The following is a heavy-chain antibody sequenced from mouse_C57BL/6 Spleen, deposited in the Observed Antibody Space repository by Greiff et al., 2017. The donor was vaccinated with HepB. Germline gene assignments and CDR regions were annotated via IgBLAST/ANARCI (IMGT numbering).Heavy chain of an antibody. D-gene: IGHD2-12*01. J-gene: IGHJ2*01. Sequence: VQLKQSGPVLVKPGASVKMSCKASGYTFTDYYMNWVKQSHGKSLEWIGVINPYNGGTSYNQKFKGKATLTVDKSSSTAYMELNSLTSEDSAVYYCARNYTYFDYWGQGTTLTVSS. CDR1: GYTFTDYY. CDR2: INPYNGGT. V-gene: IGHV1-19*01. CDR3: ARNYTYFDY.